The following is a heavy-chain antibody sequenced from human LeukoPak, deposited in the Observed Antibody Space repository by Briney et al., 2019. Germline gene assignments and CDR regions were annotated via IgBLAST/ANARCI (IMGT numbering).Heavy chain of an antibody. J-gene: IGHJ4*02. V-gene: IGHV1-18*01. CDR3: ARRGNSGSYTPNYYFDY. D-gene: IGHD1-26*01. Sequence: ASVKVSCKASGYTFTSYGISWVRQAPGQGLEWMGWISAYNGNTNYAQKLQGRVIMTTDTSTSTAYMELRSLRSDDTAVYYCARRGNSGSYTPNYYFDYWGQGTLVTVSS. CDR2: ISAYNGNT. CDR1: GYTFTSYG.